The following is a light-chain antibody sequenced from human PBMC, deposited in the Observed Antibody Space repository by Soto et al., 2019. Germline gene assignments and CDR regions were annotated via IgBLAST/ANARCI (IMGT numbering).Light chain of an antibody. CDR1: QTIISNY. V-gene: IGKV3-20*01. CDR2: GAS. J-gene: IGKJ4*01. Sequence: EIVLTQSPGTLSLSPGERATLSCRATQTIISNYLAWYQQKPGQAPKLVIHGASSRATGIPDRFSGSGSGTDFTLTISRLEPEDFAVYYCQQYGSSPALTFGGGTKVDIK. CDR3: QQYGSSPALT.